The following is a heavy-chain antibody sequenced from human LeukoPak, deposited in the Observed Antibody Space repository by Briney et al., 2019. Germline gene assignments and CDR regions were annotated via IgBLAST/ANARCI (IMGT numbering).Heavy chain of an antibody. CDR1: GFTFINSA. J-gene: IGHJ4*02. Sequence: SVKVSCKTPGFTFINSAIQWVRQARGQRLEWIGWIVVGNGNTNYAQKFQQRVSITRDMSTNTAYMELRSLRSEDTAVYYCAADDLSTGFWGQGTLVTVSS. D-gene: IGHD5/OR15-5a*01. CDR3: AADDLSTGF. CDR2: IVVGNGNT. V-gene: IGHV1-58*02.